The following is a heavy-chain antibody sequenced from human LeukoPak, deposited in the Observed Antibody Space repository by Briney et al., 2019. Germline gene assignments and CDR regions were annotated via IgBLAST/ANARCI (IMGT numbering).Heavy chain of an antibody. D-gene: IGHD2-21*02. CDR3: ARDPPGGCGGDCYFHY. CDR1: GFTFSNYA. CDR2: ISSNGGYT. Sequence: GGSLRLSCAASGFTFSNYAIHWVRQAPGKGLEYVSAISSNGGYTYYANSVKGRFTISRDNSKNTVYLQMGSLRPEDMAVYCCARDPPGGCGGDCYFHYWGQGTLVTVSS. V-gene: IGHV3-64*01. J-gene: IGHJ4*02.